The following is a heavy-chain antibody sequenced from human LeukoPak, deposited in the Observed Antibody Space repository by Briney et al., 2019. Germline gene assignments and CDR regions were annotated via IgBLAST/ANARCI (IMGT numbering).Heavy chain of an antibody. CDR2: IDEYGSRR. J-gene: IGHJ4*02. Sequence: GGSLRLSCATSGFSFGAYWMTWVRQAPGKGLEWVANIDEYGSRRNYVDSVKGRFTISRDNAENSLYLQMNSLRAEDTAVYYCARDIVWGESGLISQPWGQGTLVTVSS. V-gene: IGHV3-7*01. CDR3: ARDIVWGESGLISQP. CDR1: GFSFGAYW. D-gene: IGHD3-16*01.